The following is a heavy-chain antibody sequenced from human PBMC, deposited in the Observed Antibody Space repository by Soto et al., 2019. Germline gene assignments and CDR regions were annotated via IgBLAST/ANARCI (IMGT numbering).Heavy chain of an antibody. D-gene: IGHD6-19*01. CDR1: GGSINSSSYF. V-gene: IGHV4-39*01. CDR2: IYYSGST. CDR3: ARHYSSGSRNWFDP. J-gene: IGHJ5*02. Sequence: LSLTCSVSGGSINSSSYFWGWVRQPPGKGLEWIGSIYYSGSTYYNPSLRSRATISVDTSKNQFSLKLSSVTAADTAVFYCARHYSSGSRNWFDPWGQGTLVTVSS.